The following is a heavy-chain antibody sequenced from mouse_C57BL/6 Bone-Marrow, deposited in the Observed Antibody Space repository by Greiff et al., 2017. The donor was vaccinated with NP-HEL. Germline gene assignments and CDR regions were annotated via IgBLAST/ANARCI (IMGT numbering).Heavy chain of an antibody. V-gene: IGHV1-81*01. CDR1: GYTFTSYG. Sequence: LVESGAELARPGASVKLSCKASGYTFTSYGISWVKQRTGQGLEWIGEIYPRSGNTYYNEKFKGKATLTADKSSSTAYMELRSLTSEDSAVYFCARENWELDYWGQGTTLTVSS. CDR2: IYPRSGNT. CDR3: ARENWELDY. J-gene: IGHJ2*01. D-gene: IGHD4-1*01.